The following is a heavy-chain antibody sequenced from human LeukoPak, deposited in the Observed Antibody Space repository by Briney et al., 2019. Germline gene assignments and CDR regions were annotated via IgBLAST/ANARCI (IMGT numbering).Heavy chain of an antibody. CDR1: GFTFSSYW. J-gene: IGHJ4*02. D-gene: IGHD3-3*01. CDR3: ARDHSWSGYPDY. V-gene: IGHV3-74*01. Sequence: GGSLRLSCAAYGFTFSSYWMHWVRQAPGKGLVWVSRINSDGSSTNYADSVKGRFTISRDNAKNTLYLQMNSLRVEDTAVYYCARDHSWSGYPDYWGQGTQVTVSS. CDR2: INSDGSST.